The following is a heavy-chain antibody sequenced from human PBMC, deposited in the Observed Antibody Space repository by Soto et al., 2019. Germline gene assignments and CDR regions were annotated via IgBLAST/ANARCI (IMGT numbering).Heavy chain of an antibody. CDR3: EGEYCSSTSCYAGDAFDI. CDR1: GGSISSSNW. CDR2: IYHSGST. V-gene: IGHV4-4*02. D-gene: IGHD2-2*01. J-gene: IGHJ3*02. Sequence: QVQLQESGPGLVKPSGTLSLTCAVSGGSISSSNWWSWVGQPPGKGLEWIGEIYHSGSTNYNPSLKSRVTISVDKSKNQFSLKLSSVTAADTAVYYCEGEYCSSTSCYAGDAFDIWGQGTMVTVSS.